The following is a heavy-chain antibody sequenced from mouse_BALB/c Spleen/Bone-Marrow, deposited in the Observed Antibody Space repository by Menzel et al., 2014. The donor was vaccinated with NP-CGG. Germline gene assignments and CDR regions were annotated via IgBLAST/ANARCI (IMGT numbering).Heavy chain of an antibody. V-gene: IGHV1-18*01. D-gene: IGHD2-12*01. CDR3: ARRSYYDAMDY. CDR2: VNPGNGAT. CDR1: GYSFXGFY. J-gene: IGHJ4*01. Sequence: EVQLQQSGPELVKPGASVKISCKASGYSFXGFYMHWVKQSHVQSLEWIGRVNPGNGATSYNQNFKDKASLTVDKSSSTAYMELHSLTFEDAAVYFCARRSYYDAMDYWGQGTSVTVSS.